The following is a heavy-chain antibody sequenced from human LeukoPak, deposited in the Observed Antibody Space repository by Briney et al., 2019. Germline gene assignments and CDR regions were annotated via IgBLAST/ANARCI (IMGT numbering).Heavy chain of an antibody. D-gene: IGHD6-19*01. V-gene: IGHV4-59*01. Sequence: SETLSLTCTVSGGSISTYYWSWIRQPPGKGLEWIGYIYYTGSTNYNPSLKSRVIISVDTSKNQFSLKLSSVTAADTAVYYCAAYSSGWYAHYFDYWGQGTLVTVSS. J-gene: IGHJ4*02. CDR3: AAYSSGWYAHYFDY. CDR2: IYYTGST. CDR1: GGSISTYY.